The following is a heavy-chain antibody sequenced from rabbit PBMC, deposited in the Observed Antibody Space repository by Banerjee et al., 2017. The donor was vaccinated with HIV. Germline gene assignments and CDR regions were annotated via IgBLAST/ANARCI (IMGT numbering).Heavy chain of an antibody. V-gene: IGHV1S45*01. CDR1: GFSFSSSYY. D-gene: IGHD4-1*01. CDR3: ARGYYDMDL. J-gene: IGHJ3*01. Sequence: QEQLEESGGDLVQPEGSLTLTCTASGFSFSSSYYMCWVRQAPGKGLEWIACISGGSSGSAYYASWAKGRFTISKTSLTTVTLQMTSLTAADTATYFCARGYYDMDLWGQGTLVTVS. CDR2: ISGGSSGSA.